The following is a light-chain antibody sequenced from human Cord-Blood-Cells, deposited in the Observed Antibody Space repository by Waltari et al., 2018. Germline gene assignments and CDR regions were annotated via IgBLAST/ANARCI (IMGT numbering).Light chain of an antibody. V-gene: IGLV2-8*01. Sequence: QSALTQPPSASGSPGPSVTISCTGTSSDVGCYNYASWYQQHPGKAPKLMIYEVSKRPAGVRERFSGSNSGNTASLTVSGLQAEDEADYYCSSYAGSNNLVFGGGTKLTVL. CDR1: SSDVGCYNY. CDR3: SSYAGSNNLV. CDR2: EVS. J-gene: IGLJ3*02.